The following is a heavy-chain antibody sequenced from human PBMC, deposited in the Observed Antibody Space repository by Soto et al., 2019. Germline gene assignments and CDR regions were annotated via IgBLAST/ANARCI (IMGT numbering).Heavy chain of an antibody. CDR3: AIDLRRMHWSGSDH. Sequence: EVQLLESGGDLVQPGGSLRLSCTASGFAFSNFAMNWVRQAPGKGLEWVSAISNSGGGTYYADSVRGRFTISRDNSKNTVYLQMRSLRVEDTAIYFCAIDLRRMHWSGSDHWGLGALVTVSS. V-gene: IGHV3-23*01. CDR1: GFAFSNFA. CDR2: ISNSGGGT. D-gene: IGHD3-10*01. J-gene: IGHJ4*02.